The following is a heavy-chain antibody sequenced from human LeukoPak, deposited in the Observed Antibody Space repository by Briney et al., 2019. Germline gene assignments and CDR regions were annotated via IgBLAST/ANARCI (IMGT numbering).Heavy chain of an antibody. CDR3: ASGEVGFDP. V-gene: IGHV4-59*01. CDR1: GVSISSYY. D-gene: IGHD3-10*01. CDR2: IYYSGST. Sequence: SETLSLTCTVSGVSISSYYWSWVRQPPGKGLEWIGYIYYSGSTNCNPSLKSRVTISVDTSKNQFSLKLSSVTAADTAVYYCASGEVGFDPWGQGTLVTVSS. J-gene: IGHJ5*02.